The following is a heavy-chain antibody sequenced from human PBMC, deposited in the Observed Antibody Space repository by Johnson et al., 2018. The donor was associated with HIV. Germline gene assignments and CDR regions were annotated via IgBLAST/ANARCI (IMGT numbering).Heavy chain of an antibody. CDR1: GFTFSDAW. V-gene: IGHV3-15*01. CDR3: TTGLYWNDAFNI. J-gene: IGHJ3*02. D-gene: IGHD1-1*01. Sequence: VQLVESGGDLVNPGGSLRLSCAASGFTFSDAWMNWVRQAPGKGLEWVGRLKSKTDGGTIDYAAPVQGRFTISRDGSKNTLYLHMNGLKTEDTGVYYCTTGLYWNDAFNIWGQGTMVSVSS. CDR2: LKSKTDGGTI.